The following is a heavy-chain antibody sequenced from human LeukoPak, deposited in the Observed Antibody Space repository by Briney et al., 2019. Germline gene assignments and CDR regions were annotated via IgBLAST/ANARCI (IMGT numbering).Heavy chain of an antibody. J-gene: IGHJ5*02. Sequence: PSETLSLTCTVSGGSISSYYWSWIRQPPRKGLEWIGYIYYSGTTNYNPSLKSRVTISADTSKNPFSLKLSSVTAADTAVYYCARDSPLGPLWFDPWGQGTLVTVSS. CDR1: GGSISSYY. CDR2: IYYSGTT. V-gene: IGHV4-59*01. D-gene: IGHD1-26*01. CDR3: ARDSPLGPLWFDP.